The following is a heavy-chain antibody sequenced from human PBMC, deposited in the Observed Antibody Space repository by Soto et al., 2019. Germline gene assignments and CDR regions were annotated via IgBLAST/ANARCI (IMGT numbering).Heavy chain of an antibody. Sequence: PSETLSLTCAVYGGSFSGYYWSWIRQPPGKGLEWTGEINHSGSTNYNPSLKSRVTISVDTSKNQFSLKLSSVTAADTAVYYCARGSGGIVVVVAATPGNWFDPWGQGTLGTVSS. D-gene: IGHD2-15*01. CDR1: GGSFSGYY. CDR3: ARGSGGIVVVVAATPGNWFDP. J-gene: IGHJ5*02. V-gene: IGHV4-34*01. CDR2: INHSGST.